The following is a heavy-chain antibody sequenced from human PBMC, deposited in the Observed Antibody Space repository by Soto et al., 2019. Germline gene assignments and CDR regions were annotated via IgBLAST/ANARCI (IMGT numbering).Heavy chain of an antibody. CDR1: GYTFTNFG. Sequence: EASVKVSCKTSGYTFTNFGISWVRQAPGQGLEWMGWIGTYNGRTSYAKKFQGRVTMTTDTSTSTAYMELWGLRSDDTALYYCARDFFCSGGRCSDVFDIWGQGTMVTVSS. V-gene: IGHV1-18*01. CDR2: IGTYNGRT. J-gene: IGHJ3*02. D-gene: IGHD2-15*01. CDR3: ARDFFCSGGRCSDVFDI.